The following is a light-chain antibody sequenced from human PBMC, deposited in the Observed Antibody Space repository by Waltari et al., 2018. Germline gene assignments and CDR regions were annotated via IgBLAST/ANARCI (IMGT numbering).Light chain of an antibody. CDR3: QHYNNGGKA. CDR1: QRVSSK. Sequence: EIVMTQSPATLSVSPGERATLSCRASQRVSSKLAWYQQKPGQAPRLRIYHASTRATGIPARFSGSGSGTEFTLTISSLQSGDFAVYYCQHYNNGGKAFGQGTKLEIK. CDR2: HAS. J-gene: IGKJ2*01. V-gene: IGKV3-15*01.